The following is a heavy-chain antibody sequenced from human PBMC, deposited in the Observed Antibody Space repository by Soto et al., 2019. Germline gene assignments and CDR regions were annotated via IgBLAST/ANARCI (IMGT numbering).Heavy chain of an antibody. V-gene: IGHV5-51*01. CDR1: GYSFTSYW. J-gene: IGHJ6*02. D-gene: IGHD5-18*01. CDR3: ARLGYSYGFAFGYYYYVMDV. Sequence: PGESLKISCKGSGYSFTSYWIGWVLQMPGKGLEWMGIIYPGDSDTRYSPSFQGQVTISADKSISTAYLQWSSLKASDTAMYYCARLGYSYGFAFGYYYYVMDVWGQGSKVTVSS. CDR2: IYPGDSDT.